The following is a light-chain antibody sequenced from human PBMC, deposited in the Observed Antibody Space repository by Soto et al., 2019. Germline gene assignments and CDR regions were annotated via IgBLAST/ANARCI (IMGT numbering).Light chain of an antibody. CDR2: GNS. CDR3: QSYDSSLSGYVV. Sequence: QPVLTQPPSVSGAPGQRVTISCTGSSSNIGAGYDVHWYQQLPGTAPKLLIYGNSNRPSGVPDRFSGSKSGTSASLAITGLQAEDEADYYCQSYDSSLSGYVVFGGGTSSPS. CDR1: SSNIGAGYD. J-gene: IGLJ2*01. V-gene: IGLV1-40*01.